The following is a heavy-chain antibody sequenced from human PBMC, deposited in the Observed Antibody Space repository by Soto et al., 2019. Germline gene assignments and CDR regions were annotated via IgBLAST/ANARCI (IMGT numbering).Heavy chain of an antibody. CDR1: GFTFSSYS. J-gene: IGHJ6*02. CDR2: ISSSSSYI. D-gene: IGHD2-15*01. Sequence: LRLSCAASGFTFSSYSMNWVRQAPGKGLEWVSSISSSSSYIYYADSVKGRFTISRDNAKNSLYLQMNSLRAEDTAVYYCARGVGANNYYYGMDVWGQGTTVTVSS. CDR3: ARGVGANNYYYGMDV. V-gene: IGHV3-21*01.